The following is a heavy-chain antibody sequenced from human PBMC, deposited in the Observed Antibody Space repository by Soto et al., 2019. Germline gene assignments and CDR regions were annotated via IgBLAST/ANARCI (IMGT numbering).Heavy chain of an antibody. CDR2: VIAYNYDT. J-gene: IGHJ4*02. D-gene: IGHD2-15*01. CDR1: GYIFTSYG. V-gene: IGHV1-18*01. Sequence: ASVKVSCKTSGYIFTSYGVAWVRQAPGQGLDWMGWVIAYNYDTTYAQNVQGRVTMTTDTSTSTAYMDLTSLRSDDTAVYYCARVGSVAAGRPFDYWGQGTLVTVSS. CDR3: ARVGSVAAGRPFDY.